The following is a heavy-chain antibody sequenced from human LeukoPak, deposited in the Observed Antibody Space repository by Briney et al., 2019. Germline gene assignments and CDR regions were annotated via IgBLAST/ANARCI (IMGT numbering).Heavy chain of an antibody. CDR1: GGTFSSYA. J-gene: IGHJ6*02. CDR3: ADGRDGYPHYYGMDV. Sequence: ASVKVSCKASGGTFSSYAISWVRQAPGQGLEWMGRIIPILGIANYAQKFQGRVTITADKSTSTAYMELSSLRSEDTAVYYCADGRDGYPHYYGMDVWGQGTTVTVSS. D-gene: IGHD5-24*01. CDR2: IIPILGIA. V-gene: IGHV1-69*04.